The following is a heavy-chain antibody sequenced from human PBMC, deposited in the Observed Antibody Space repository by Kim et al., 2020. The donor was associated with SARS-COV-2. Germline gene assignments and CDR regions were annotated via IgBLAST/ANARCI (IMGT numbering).Heavy chain of an antibody. D-gene: IGHD3-10*01. Sequence: DSVKGRFTISRDNAKNTLYLQMNSLRAEDTAVYYCARGAVYYYGSGSLDYWGQGTLVTVSS. J-gene: IGHJ4*02. V-gene: IGHV3-74*01. CDR3: ARGAVYYYGSGSLDY.